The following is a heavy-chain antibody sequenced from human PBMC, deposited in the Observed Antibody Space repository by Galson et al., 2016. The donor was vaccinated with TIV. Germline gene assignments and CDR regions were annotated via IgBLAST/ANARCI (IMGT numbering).Heavy chain of an antibody. CDR1: RFTFSSYA. Sequence: SLRLSCAASRFTFSSYAMSWVRQAPGKGLEWVSAISLSGGRTYYADSVKGRFTFSRDNSKNTLYLQMDRLRAEDTSVYYCARGGGYGDVYFDFWGQGPLVTVSS. V-gene: IGHV3-23*01. CDR3: ARGGGYGDVYFDF. J-gene: IGHJ4*02. D-gene: IGHD4-17*01. CDR2: ISLSGGRT.